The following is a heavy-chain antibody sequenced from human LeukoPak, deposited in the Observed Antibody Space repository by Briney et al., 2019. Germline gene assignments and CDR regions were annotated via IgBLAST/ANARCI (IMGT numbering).Heavy chain of an antibody. Sequence: GGSLRLSCAASGFTFSSYAMSWVRQAPGKGLEWVSAISGSAGSTYYADSVKGRFTISRDNSKNTLYLQMNSLRAEDMAVYYCAKDRIQLWFTGFDYWGQGTLVTVSS. J-gene: IGHJ4*02. D-gene: IGHD5-18*01. CDR1: GFTFSSYA. V-gene: IGHV3-23*01. CDR2: ISGSAGST. CDR3: AKDRIQLWFTGFDY.